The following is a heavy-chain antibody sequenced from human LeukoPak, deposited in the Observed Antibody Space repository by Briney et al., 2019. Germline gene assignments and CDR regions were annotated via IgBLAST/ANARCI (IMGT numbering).Heavy chain of an antibody. CDR1: GYRFTSYW. CDR2: IYLGDSDI. V-gene: IGHV5-51*01. CDR3: ARLELFYGGYPCLDP. Sequence: GESLKISCKGSGYRFTSYWIGWVRQMPGKGLEWMGIIYLGDSDIRYSPSFQGQVTISGDKSISTAYLQWSSLKASDTAMYYCARLELFYGGYPCLDPWGQGTLVTVSS. D-gene: IGHD4-17*01. J-gene: IGHJ5*02.